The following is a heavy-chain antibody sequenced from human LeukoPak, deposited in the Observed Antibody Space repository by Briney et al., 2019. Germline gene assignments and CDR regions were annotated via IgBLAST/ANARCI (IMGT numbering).Heavy chain of an antibody. CDR1: GFTFSSYA. Sequence: HPGGSLRLSCAASGFTFSSYAMHWVRQAPGKGLEWVAVIPYDGSNKYYADSVKGRFTISRDNSKNTLYLQMNSLRAEDTAVYYCARAQLPIVVVPAAIYFDYWGQGTLVTVSS. J-gene: IGHJ4*02. D-gene: IGHD2-2*02. CDR3: ARAQLPIVVVPAAIYFDY. CDR2: IPYDGSNK. V-gene: IGHV3-30-3*01.